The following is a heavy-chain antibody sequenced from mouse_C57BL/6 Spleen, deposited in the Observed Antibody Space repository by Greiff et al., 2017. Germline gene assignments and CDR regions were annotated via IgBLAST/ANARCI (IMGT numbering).Heavy chain of an antibody. Sequence: QVQLQQSGAELVKPGASVTMSCKASGYTFTSYWITWVKQRPGQGLVWFGDIYPGSGSTNYNEKFKSKATLTVDTACSSDYMQLSSLTSEDSAVYYCARGITAGYGSDYWGQGTTLTVSS. CDR2: IYPGSGST. CDR1: GYTFTSYW. CDR3: ARGITAGYGSDY. D-gene: IGHD1-1*01. V-gene: IGHV1-55*01. J-gene: IGHJ2*01.